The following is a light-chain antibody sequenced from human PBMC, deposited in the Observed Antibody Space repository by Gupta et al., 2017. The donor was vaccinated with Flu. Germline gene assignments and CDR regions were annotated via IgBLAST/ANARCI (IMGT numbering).Light chain of an antibody. Sequence: SSELTQDPAVSVALGQTVRITCQGDSLRSYYATWYQQKPGQAPVLVIFGYHNRPSGIPDRFSASNSDNIASLTITGAQAEDEADYYCNSRYSIGKRLLFGGGTKLTVL. V-gene: IGLV3-19*01. CDR3: NSRYSIGKRLL. CDR1: SLRSYY. CDR2: GYH. J-gene: IGLJ3*02.